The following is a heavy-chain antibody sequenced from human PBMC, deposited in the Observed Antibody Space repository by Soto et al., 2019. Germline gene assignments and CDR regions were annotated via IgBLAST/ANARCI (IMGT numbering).Heavy chain of an antibody. J-gene: IGHJ3*02. V-gene: IGHV1-46*01. CDR3: ARARSTSCYYGSCASDI. D-gene: IGHD2-2*01. CDR1: GYTFTSYY. Sequence: ASVKVSCKASGYTFTSYYMHWVRQAPGQGLEWMGIINPSGGSTSYAQKFQGRVTMTRDTSTSTVYMELSSLRSEDTAVYYCARARSTSCYYGSCASDIWGQGTMVTVSS. CDR2: INPSGGST.